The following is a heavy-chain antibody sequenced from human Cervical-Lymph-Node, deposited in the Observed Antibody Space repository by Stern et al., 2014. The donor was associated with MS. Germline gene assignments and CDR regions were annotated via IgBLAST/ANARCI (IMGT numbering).Heavy chain of an antibody. V-gene: IGHV3-21*01. J-gene: IGHJ4*02. CDR1: GFTFSSYS. CDR3: ARGRGGNYRYYFDY. D-gene: IGHD4-23*01. Sequence: EVQLVESGGGLVKPGGSLRLSCAASGFTFSSYSMNWVRQAPGQGLEWVASISSGGGAIYYADSLKGRFTISRDNSKTTLYLQMHSLGAEDTAVYYCARGRGGNYRYYFDYWGQGTLVTVSS. CDR2: ISSGGGAI.